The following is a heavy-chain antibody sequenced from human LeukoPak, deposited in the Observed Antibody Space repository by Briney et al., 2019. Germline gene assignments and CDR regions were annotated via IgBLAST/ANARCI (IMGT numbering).Heavy chain of an antibody. Sequence: ASVKVSCKASGYTFTKYYMNWVRQAPGQRLEWMGIMHPTGDSTNYAQKFQGRVTLTRDTSTGTFYMELSSLTSEDTAVYYCARHDFDLPMIYSFFVHWGQGTLVTVSS. CDR2: MHPTGDST. CDR3: ARHDFDLPMIYSFFVH. V-gene: IGHV1-46*01. J-gene: IGHJ5*02. CDR1: GYTFTKYY. D-gene: IGHD3-3*01.